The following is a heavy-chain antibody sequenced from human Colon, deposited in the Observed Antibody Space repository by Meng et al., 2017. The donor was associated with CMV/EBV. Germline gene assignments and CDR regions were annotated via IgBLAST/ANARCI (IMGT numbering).Heavy chain of an antibody. D-gene: IGHD2/OR15-2a*01. CDR2: TSWNSGNL. CDR1: GFNFNDYA. CDR3: ARDQFYYFDY. V-gene: IGHV3-9*01. J-gene: IGHJ4*02. Sequence: GGSLRLSCAASGFNFNDYAMHWVRQASGKGLEWVAGTSWNSGNLGYADSVKGRFTISRDNSRNTLYLQVNSVRVADTAVYYCARDQFYYFDYWGQGTLVTVSS.